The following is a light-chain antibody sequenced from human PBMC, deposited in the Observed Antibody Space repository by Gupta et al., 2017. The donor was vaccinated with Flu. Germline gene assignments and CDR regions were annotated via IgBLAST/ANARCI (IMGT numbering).Light chain of an antibody. CDR3: SSWTSSNTLEV. Sequence: QSALTQPASVSGSPGQSITISCTGTSSDVGGYNYVSWYQQHPGKAPKLMIYEVTNRPSGVSDRFSGSKSGNTASLTISGLQAEDEADYYCSSWTSSNTLEVFGGGTKLTVL. J-gene: IGLJ3*02. V-gene: IGLV2-14*01. CDR2: EVT. CDR1: SSDVGGYNY.